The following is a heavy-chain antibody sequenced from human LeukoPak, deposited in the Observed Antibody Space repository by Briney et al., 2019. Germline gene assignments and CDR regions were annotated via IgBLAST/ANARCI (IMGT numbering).Heavy chain of an antibody. CDR1: GGTFSSYA. Sequence: SVKVSCKASGGTFSSYAISWVRQAPGQGLEWMGGIIPIFGTANYAQKFQGRVTITADESTSTAYMELSSLRSEDTAVYYCVSITMGRYFSPDYYMDVWGKGTTVTISS. V-gene: IGHV1-69*13. CDR3: VSITMGRYFSPDYYMDV. J-gene: IGHJ6*03. CDR2: IIPIFGTA. D-gene: IGHD3-10*01.